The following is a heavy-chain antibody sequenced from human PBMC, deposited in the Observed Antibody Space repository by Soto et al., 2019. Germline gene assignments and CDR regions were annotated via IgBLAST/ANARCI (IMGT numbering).Heavy chain of an antibody. CDR1: GYTFTSYY. CDR2: INPSGGST. V-gene: IGHV1-46*01. CDR3: AREVTWGDWFDP. D-gene: IGHD3-16*01. Sequence: QVQLVQSGAEVKKPGASVKVSCKASGYTFTSYYMHWVRQAPGQGLEWMGIINPSGGSTSYAQKFQGRVTTTRDTSTSTVYMALSSLRSEATAVYYCAREVTWGDWFDPWGQGTLVTVSS. J-gene: IGHJ5*02.